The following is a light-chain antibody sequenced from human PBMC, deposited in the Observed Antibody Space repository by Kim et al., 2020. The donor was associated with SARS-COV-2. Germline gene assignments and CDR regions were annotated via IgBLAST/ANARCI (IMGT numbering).Light chain of an antibody. CDR2: DAS. J-gene: IGKJ1*01. Sequence: DIQMTQSPSTLSASVGDRVTITCRASQSISSWLAWYQQKPGKAPKLLSYDASSLESGVPSRFSGSGSGTEFTLTISSLQPDDFATYYCQQYNSYWTVGQGTKVGIK. CDR1: QSISSW. CDR3: QQYNSYWT. V-gene: IGKV1-5*01.